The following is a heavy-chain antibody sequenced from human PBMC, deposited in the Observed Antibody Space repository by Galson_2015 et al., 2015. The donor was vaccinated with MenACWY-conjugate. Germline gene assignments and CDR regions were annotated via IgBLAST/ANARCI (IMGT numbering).Heavy chain of an antibody. Sequence: SLRLSCAASGFTFDDYAMHWVRQAPGKGLEWVSGISWNSANIGYADSVKGRFTISRDNAKNSLYLQMSSLRAEDTALYYCAKDFTWDVTSTWSGLDVWGQGTTVTVSS. J-gene: IGHJ6*02. V-gene: IGHV3-9*01. CDR1: GFTFDDYA. D-gene: IGHD1-26*01. CDR2: ISWNSANI. CDR3: AKDFTWDVTSTWSGLDV.